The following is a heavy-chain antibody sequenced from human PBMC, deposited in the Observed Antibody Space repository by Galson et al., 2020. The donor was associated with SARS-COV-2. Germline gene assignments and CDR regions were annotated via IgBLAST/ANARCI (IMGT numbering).Heavy chain of an antibody. D-gene: IGHD3-10*01. CDR3: ARNSDRDPFGGGFDY. Sequence: GESLKISCAASGFTFSSYGMHWVRQAPGKGLEWVAVIWYDGSNKYYADSVKGRFTISRDNSKNTLYLQMNSLRAEDTAVYYCARNSDRDPFGGGFDYWGQGTLVTVSS. CDR2: IWYDGSNK. V-gene: IGHV3-33*01. J-gene: IGHJ4*02. CDR1: GFTFSSYG.